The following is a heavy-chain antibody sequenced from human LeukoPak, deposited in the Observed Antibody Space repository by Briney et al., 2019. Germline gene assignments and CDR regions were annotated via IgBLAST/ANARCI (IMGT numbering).Heavy chain of an antibody. D-gene: IGHD6-6*01. V-gene: IGHV3-23*01. CDR1: GFTFSSYA. CDR2: ISGSGGST. Sequence: GGSLRLSCAASGFTFSSYAMSWVRQAPGKGLEWVSLISGSGGSTYYADSVKGRFTISGDNSKNTLSLQMNSPRVEDTAVYYCAKGNIAARQDIMDVWGQGTTVTVSS. J-gene: IGHJ6*02. CDR3: AKGNIAARQDIMDV.